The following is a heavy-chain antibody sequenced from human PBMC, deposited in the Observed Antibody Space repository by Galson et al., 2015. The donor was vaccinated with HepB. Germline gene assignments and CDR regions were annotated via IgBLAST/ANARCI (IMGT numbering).Heavy chain of an antibody. CDR1: GFTFSGSA. CDR2: IRSKANSYAT. D-gene: IGHD3-22*01. V-gene: IGHV3-73*01. CDR3: TSSLPGRKWLDAFDI. Sequence: SLRLSCAASGFTFSGSAMHWVRQASGKGLEWVGRIRSKANSYATAYAASVKGRFTISRDDSKNTAYLQMNSLKTEDTAVYYCTSSLPGRKWLDAFDIWGQGTMVTVSS. J-gene: IGHJ3*02.